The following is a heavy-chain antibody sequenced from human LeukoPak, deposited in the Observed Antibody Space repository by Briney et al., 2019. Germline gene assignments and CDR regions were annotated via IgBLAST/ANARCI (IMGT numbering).Heavy chain of an antibody. CDR2: ISSSGSTI. CDR1: GFTLSSYE. CDR3: AELGITMIGGV. Sequence: PGGSLRPSRAAYGFTLSSYETNCARQAPGKGLEWVSYISSSGSTIYYAASVKGRFTISRDNAKNSLYLQMNSLRAEDTAVYYCAELGITMIGGVWGKGTTVTISS. V-gene: IGHV3-48*03. D-gene: IGHD3-10*02. J-gene: IGHJ6*04.